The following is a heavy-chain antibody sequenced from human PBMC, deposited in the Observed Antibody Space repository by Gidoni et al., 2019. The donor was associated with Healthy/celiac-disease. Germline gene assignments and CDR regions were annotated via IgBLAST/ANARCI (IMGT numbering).Heavy chain of an antibody. J-gene: IGHJ2*01. D-gene: IGHD4-17*01. CDR1: GGSLSSSSYY. CDR3: ARPPESLTVTPAYFDL. V-gene: IGHV4-39*01. CDR2: IYYSGST. Sequence: QLQLQESGPGLVKPSETLSLTCTVSGGSLSSSSYYWGWIRQPPGKGLEWIGSIYYSGSTYYNPSLKSRVTISVDTSKNQFSLKLSSVTAADTAVYYCARPPESLTVTPAYFDLWGRGTLVTVSS.